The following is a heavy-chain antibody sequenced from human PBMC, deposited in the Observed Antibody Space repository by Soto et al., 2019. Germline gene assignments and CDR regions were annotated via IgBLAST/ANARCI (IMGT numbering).Heavy chain of an antibody. CDR1: GGSISSGGYS. Sequence: PSETLSLTCAVSGGSISSGGYSWSWIRQPPGKGLEWIGYIYHSGSTYYNPSLKSRVTISVDRSKNQFSLKLSSVTAADTAVYYCARASIVLVPAAMNALIWFDPWGQGTLVTVSS. CDR3: ARASIVLVPAAMNALIWFDP. J-gene: IGHJ5*02. D-gene: IGHD2-2*01. CDR2: IYHSGST. V-gene: IGHV4-30-2*01.